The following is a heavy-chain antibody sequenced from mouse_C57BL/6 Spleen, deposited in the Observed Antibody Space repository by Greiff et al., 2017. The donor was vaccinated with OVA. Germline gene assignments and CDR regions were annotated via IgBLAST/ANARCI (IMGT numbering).Heavy chain of an antibody. J-gene: IGHJ3*01. CDR3: ASWYDYPWFAY. V-gene: IGHV5-16*01. D-gene: IGHD2-4*01. CDR2: INYEGSST. Sequence: EVKLMESEGGLVQPGSSMKLSCTASGFTFSDYYMAWVRQVPEKGLEWVANINYEGSSTYYLDSLKSRFIISRDNAKNILYLQMSSLKSEDTATYYCASWYDYPWFAYWGQGTLVTVSA. CDR1: GFTFSDYY.